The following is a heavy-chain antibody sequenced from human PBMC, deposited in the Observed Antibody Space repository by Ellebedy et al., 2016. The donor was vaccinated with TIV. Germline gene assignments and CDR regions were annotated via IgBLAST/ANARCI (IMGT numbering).Heavy chain of an antibody. V-gene: IGHV3-30*18. J-gene: IGHJ4*02. CDR1: GFTFSSYG. CDR2: ISYDGNNE. Sequence: GESLKISCAASGFTFSSYGMHWVRQAPGKGLEWVAVISYDGNNEYYADSVKGRFTISRDNSKSTLYLQMNSLRAEDTAVYYCAKALGGAAAGSPFDYWGQGTLVTVSS. CDR3: AKALGGAAAGSPFDY. D-gene: IGHD6-13*01.